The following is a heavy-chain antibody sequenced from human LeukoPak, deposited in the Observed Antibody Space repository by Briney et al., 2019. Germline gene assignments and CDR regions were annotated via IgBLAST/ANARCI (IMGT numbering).Heavy chain of an antibody. V-gene: IGHV5-51*01. CDR3: ARHSGIVASYPDY. CDR1: GYRFTSYW. D-gene: IGHD1-26*01. J-gene: IGHJ4*02. CDR2: IYPGDSDT. Sequence: GASLKISCKGSGYRFTSYWIGWGRRMPGKGVGWMGIIYPGDSDTRYSPSFQGQVTISADKSISTAYLQWSSLKASDTAMYYCARHSGIVASYPDYWGQGTLVTVSS.